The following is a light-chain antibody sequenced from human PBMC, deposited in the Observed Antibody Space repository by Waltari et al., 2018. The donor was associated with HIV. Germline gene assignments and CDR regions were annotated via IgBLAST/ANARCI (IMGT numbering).Light chain of an antibody. V-gene: IGLV2-14*01. J-gene: IGLJ3*02. Sequence: QSALTQPASVSGSPGQSITISCTGTTSDVGDSDYVSWYQQHPGKAPKRMIYEISNRPSGISHRFSGSKSGNTASLTISGLQAEDEADYYCSSYTNSRTVFGGGSKLTVL. CDR2: EIS. CDR1: TSDVGDSDY. CDR3: SSYTNSRTV.